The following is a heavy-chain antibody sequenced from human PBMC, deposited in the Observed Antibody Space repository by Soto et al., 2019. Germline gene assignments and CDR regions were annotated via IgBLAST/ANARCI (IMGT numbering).Heavy chain of an antibody. CDR1: GGSITSYY. CDR3: ARGAARRFNWFDP. CDR2: IYYSGST. J-gene: IGHJ5*02. D-gene: IGHD6-6*01. V-gene: IGHV4-59*01. Sequence: PSETLSLTCSVSGGSITSYYWSWIRQPPGKGLEWIGYIYYSGSTNYNPSLKSRVTVSVDTSKNQFSLKLTSVTAVDTAVYYCARGAARRFNWFDPWGQGTLVTVSS.